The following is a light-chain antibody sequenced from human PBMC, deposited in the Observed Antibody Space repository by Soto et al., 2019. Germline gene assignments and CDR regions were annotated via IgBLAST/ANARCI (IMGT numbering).Light chain of an antibody. J-gene: IGKJ3*01. CDR1: QSVSSSY. CDR3: QQYGSSPIT. CDR2: DAS. V-gene: IGKV3-20*01. Sequence: EIVLTQSPGTLSLSPGERATLSCRASQSVSSSYLAWYQQKTGQAPRLLTYDASRRAPGIPDRFSGSGSGTDFTLTISRLEPEDFAVYYCQQYGSSPITFGPGTKVDIK.